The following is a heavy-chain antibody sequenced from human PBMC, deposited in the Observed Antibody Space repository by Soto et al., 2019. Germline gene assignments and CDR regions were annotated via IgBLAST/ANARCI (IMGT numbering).Heavy chain of an antibody. Sequence: GASVKVSCKASGGTFSSYTISWVRQAPGQGLEWMGRIIPILGIANYAQKFQGRVTITRDKSTSTAYMELSSLRSEDTAVYYCARGRRDFLLEMDVWGKGTTVTVSS. CDR2: IIPILGIA. V-gene: IGHV1-69*02. CDR3: ARGRRDFLLEMDV. J-gene: IGHJ6*04. D-gene: IGHD3-3*01. CDR1: GGTFSSYT.